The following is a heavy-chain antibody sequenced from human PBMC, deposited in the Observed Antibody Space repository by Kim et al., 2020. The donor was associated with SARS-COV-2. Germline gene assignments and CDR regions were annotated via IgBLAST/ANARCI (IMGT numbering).Heavy chain of an antibody. Sequence: LKRRVTISVDTAKNQFSLKLSSVTAADTAGYYCARRTSIWELRPGYYGMDVWGQGTTVTVSS. D-gene: IGHD1-26*01. V-gene: IGHV4-39*01. J-gene: IGHJ6*02. CDR3: ARRTSIWELRPGYYGMDV.